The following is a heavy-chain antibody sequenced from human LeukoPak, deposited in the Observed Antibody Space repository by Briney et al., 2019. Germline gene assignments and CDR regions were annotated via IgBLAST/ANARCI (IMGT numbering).Heavy chain of an antibody. J-gene: IGHJ4*02. CDR1: GYTFTSYA. CDR2: INAGNGNT. V-gene: IGHV1-3*01. Sequence: ASVKVSCKASGYTFTSYAMHWVRQAPGQRLEWMGWINAGNGNTKYSQKFQGRVTITRDTSASTAYMELSSLRSEDTAVYYCATNRAVAGPDEKFDYWGQGTLVTVSS. D-gene: IGHD6-19*01. CDR3: ATNRAVAGPDEKFDY.